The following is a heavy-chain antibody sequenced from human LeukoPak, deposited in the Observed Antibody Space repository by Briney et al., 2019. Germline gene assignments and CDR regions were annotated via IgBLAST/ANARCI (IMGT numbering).Heavy chain of an antibody. CDR1: GFTFSSYE. CDR3: ASFYDNSGRDY. D-gene: IGHD3-22*01. CDR2: IGSSGTTI. J-gene: IGHJ4*02. V-gene: IGHV3-48*03. Sequence: PGGSLRLSCAASGFTFSSYEMNWVRQAPGEGLEWVSYIGSSGTTIYYADSVKGRFTISRDNAKNSLYLQMNSLRAEDTAVYYCASFYDNSGRDYWGQGTLVTVSS.